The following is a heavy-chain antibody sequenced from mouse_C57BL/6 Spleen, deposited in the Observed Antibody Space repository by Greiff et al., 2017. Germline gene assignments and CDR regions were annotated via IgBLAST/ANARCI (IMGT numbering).Heavy chain of an antibody. D-gene: IGHD3-2*02. CDR2: IYPGDGDT. CDR1: GYAFSSSW. CDR3: ARDSSGYPFSMDY. J-gene: IGHJ4*01. Sequence: QVQLQQSGPELVKPGASVKISCKASGYAFSSSWMNWVKQRPGKGLEWIGRIYPGDGDTNYNGKFKGKATLTADKSSSTAYMQLSSLTSEDSAVYFCARDSSGYPFSMDYWGQGTSVTVSS. V-gene: IGHV1-82*01.